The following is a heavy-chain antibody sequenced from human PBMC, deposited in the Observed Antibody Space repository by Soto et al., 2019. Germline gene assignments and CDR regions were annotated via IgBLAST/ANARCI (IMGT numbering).Heavy chain of an antibody. CDR1: GYTFTSYA. V-gene: IGHV1-3*01. J-gene: IGHJ1*01. Sequence: GASVKVSCKASGYTFTSYAMHWVRQAPGQRLEWMGWINAGNGDTKYSQKFQGKVTITRDTSANTAYMELSSLRSEDTAVYYCTRSHHDGFGYYYVSNFHHWGQGTMVTAPQ. D-gene: IGHD3-22*01. CDR2: INAGNGDT. CDR3: TRSHHDGFGYYYVSNFHH.